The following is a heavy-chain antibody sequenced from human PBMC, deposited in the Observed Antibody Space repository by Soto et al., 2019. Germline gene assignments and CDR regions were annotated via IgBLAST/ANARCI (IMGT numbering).Heavy chain of an antibody. J-gene: IGHJ4*02. CDR1: GFTFDDYA. CDR3: AKGGPDGFCSGGRCYFDY. Sequence: EVQLVESGGGLVQPGSSLRLSCAASGFTFDDYAMHLVRRVPGKGLEWVSSISWNSNIIGYADSVKGRFTISRDNAKNSLYLQMNSLRPEHTALYYCAKGGPDGFCSGGRCYFDYWGQGTLVTVSS. CDR2: ISWNSNII. D-gene: IGHD2-15*01. V-gene: IGHV3-9*01.